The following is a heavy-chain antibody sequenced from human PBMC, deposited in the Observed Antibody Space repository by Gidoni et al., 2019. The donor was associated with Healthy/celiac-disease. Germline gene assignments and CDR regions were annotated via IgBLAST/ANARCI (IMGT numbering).Heavy chain of an antibody. CDR3: ARGEEESWGDYGVGSYYYGMDV. V-gene: IGHV3-11*06. D-gene: IGHD4-17*01. CDR1: GFTFSDYY. Sequence: QVQLVESGGGLVKPGGSLRLSCAASGFTFSDYYMSWIRQAPGKGLEWFSYISSSRSYTNYADSVKGLFTISRDNAKSSLYLQMNSRRAEDTAVYYCARGEEESWGDYGVGSYYYGMDVWGQGTTVTVSS. CDR2: ISSSRSYT. J-gene: IGHJ6*02.